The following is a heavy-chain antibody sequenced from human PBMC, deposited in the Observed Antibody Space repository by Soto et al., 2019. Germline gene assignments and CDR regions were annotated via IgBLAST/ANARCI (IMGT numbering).Heavy chain of an antibody. CDR3: AMGLGRDAFDI. V-gene: IGHV4-38-2*02. CDR1: GYSISSGYY. CDR2: IYHSGST. Sequence: SETLSLTCTVSGYSISSGYYWGWIRQPPGKGLEWIGSIYHSGSTYYNPSLKSRVTISVDTSKNQFSLKLSSVTAADTAVYYCAMGLGRDAFDIWGQGTMVTVSS. J-gene: IGHJ3*02. D-gene: IGHD3-16*01.